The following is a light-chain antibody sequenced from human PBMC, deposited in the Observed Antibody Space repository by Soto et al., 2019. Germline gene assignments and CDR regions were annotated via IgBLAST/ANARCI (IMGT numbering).Light chain of an antibody. CDR3: QQYNNWPPT. CDR2: GAS. J-gene: IGKJ1*01. Sequence: EIVMTQSPATLSGSPGERATLSCRASQSVSSNLAWYQQKPGQAPRRLIYGASTRATGIPARFSGSGSGTEFTLTISSLQSEDFAVYYCQQYNNWPPTFGQGTKVAIK. CDR1: QSVSSN. V-gene: IGKV3-15*01.